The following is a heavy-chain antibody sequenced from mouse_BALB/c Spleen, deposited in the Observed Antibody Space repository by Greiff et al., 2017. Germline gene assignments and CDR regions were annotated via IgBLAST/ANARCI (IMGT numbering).Heavy chain of an antibody. CDR2: ILPGSGST. CDR1: GYTFSSYW. J-gene: IGHJ2*01. D-gene: IGHD1-1*01. Sequence: VKLVESGAELMKPGASVKISCKATGYTFSSYWIEWVKQRPGHGLEWIGEILPGSGSTNYNEKFKGKATFTADTSSNTAYMQLSSLTSEDSAVYYCARGGAIYYYGSSYGFDYWGQGTTLTVSS. V-gene: IGHV1-9*01. CDR3: ARGGAIYYYGSSYGFDY.